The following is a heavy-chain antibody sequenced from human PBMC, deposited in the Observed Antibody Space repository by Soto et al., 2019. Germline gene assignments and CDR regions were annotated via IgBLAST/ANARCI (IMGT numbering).Heavy chain of an antibody. CDR1: GFTFSNAW. D-gene: IGHD1-26*01. CDR3: TTDLPSGTADY. CDR2: IKSKADGGAT. V-gene: IGHV3-15*07. J-gene: IGHJ4*02. Sequence: PGGSLRLSCVASGFTFSNAWMYWVRQAPGKGLEGVGRIKSKADGGATDYAAPVKGRFTISRDDSKTTLYLQMSSLRAEDTATYYCTTDLPSGTADYWGLGPLLTVSS.